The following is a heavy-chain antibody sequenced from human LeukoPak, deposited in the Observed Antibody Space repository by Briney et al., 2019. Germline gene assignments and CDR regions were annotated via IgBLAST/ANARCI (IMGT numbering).Heavy chain of an antibody. CDR1: GFTFSSYG. CDR2: IWYDGSNK. Sequence: PGRSLRLSCAASGFTFSSYGMHWVRQAPGKGLEGVAVIWYDGSNKYYADSVKGRFTISRDNSKNTLYLQMNSLRAEDTAVYYCAKDVSAARPYNWFDPWGQGTLVTVSS. V-gene: IGHV3-33*06. J-gene: IGHJ5*02. D-gene: IGHD5-18*01. CDR3: AKDVSAARPYNWFDP.